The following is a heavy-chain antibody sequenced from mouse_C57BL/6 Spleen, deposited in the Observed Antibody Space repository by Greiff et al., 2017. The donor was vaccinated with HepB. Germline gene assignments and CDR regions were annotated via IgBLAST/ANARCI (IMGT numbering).Heavy chain of an antibody. J-gene: IGHJ3*01. D-gene: IGHD3-2*02. Sequence: VQLQQSGPELVKPGASVKISCKASGYAFSSSWMNWVKQRPGKGLEWIGRIYPGDGDTNYNGKFKGKATLTADKSSSTAYMQLSSLKSEDSAVYFCARSRSSGYKAYWGQGTLVTVSA. CDR3: ARSRSSGYKAY. V-gene: IGHV1-82*01. CDR2: IYPGDGDT. CDR1: GYAFSSSW.